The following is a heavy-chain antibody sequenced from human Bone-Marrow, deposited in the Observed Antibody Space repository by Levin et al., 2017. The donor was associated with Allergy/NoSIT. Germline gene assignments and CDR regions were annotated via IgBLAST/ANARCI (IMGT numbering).Heavy chain of an antibody. CDR2: FDVEDAEI. D-gene: IGHD3-9*01. V-gene: IGHV1-24*01. CDR1: GDNLFDLS. CDR3: ATARMLTWDVHAFDI. J-gene: IGHJ3*02. Sequence: PWASVKVSCKVSGDNLFDLSMHWLRQAPGKGLEWVGGFDVEDAEIIYAQKFQGRVTVTEDTFGDTTYMELSRLESEDTAVHYCATARMLTWDVHAFDIWGQGTMVTVSS.